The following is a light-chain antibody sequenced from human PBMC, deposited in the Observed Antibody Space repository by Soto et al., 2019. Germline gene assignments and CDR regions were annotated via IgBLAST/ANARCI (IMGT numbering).Light chain of an antibody. CDR3: QQYNSYFLT. CDR2: SAS. V-gene: IGKV1-17*01. Sequence: DIQMTQSPSSLAASVVDRLTVXWPTSQNIYNYLNWYQQKPGKAPKLLIYSASSVQSGVPLRFSGSGSGTEFTLTISSLQPDDFATYYCQQYNSYFLTFGQGTKVDIK. J-gene: IGKJ1*01. CDR1: QNIYNY.